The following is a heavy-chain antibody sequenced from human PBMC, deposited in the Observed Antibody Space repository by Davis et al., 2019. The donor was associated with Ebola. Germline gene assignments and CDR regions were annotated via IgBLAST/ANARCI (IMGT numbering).Heavy chain of an antibody. Sequence: PSETLSLTCTVSGGSISRQYWSWIRQSPGKGLEWIGYIYYSGSTNYNPSLKSRVTISVDMSKNQFSLNLASVTAADTAVYYCARVRGYCSSTSCPAYGMDVWGQGTTVTVSS. D-gene: IGHD2-2*01. J-gene: IGHJ6*02. CDR1: GGSISRQY. V-gene: IGHV4-59*11. CDR2: IYYSGST. CDR3: ARVRGYCSSTSCPAYGMDV.